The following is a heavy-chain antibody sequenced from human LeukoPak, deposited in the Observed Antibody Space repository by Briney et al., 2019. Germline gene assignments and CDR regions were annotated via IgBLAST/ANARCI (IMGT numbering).Heavy chain of an antibody. V-gene: IGHV3-33*06. D-gene: IGHD7-27*01. J-gene: IGHJ6*03. CDR3: AKDGEAYIEYYYYYMDV. Sequence: PGGSLRLSCVSSGFTFSNYGMHWVRQAPGKGLEWVALIWHDGSNKYYADSVRGRVTISRDNSKNTVYLQMNSLTAEDTGVYYCAKDGEAYIEYYYYYMDVWGKGTTVTVSS. CDR1: GFTFSNYG. CDR2: IWHDGSNK.